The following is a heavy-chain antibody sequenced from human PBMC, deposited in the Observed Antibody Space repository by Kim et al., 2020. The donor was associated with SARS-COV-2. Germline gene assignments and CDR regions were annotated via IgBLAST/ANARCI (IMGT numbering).Heavy chain of an antibody. Sequence: ASVKVSCKASGYTFTSYGISWVRQAPGQGLEWMGWISAYNGNTNYAQKLQGRVTMTTDTSTSTAYMELRSLRSDDTAVYYCARYLGGYGGNPSTIDYWGQGTLVTVSS. D-gene: IGHD4-17*01. CDR3: ARYLGGYGGNPSTIDY. J-gene: IGHJ4*02. CDR2: ISAYNGNT. CDR1: GYTFTSYG. V-gene: IGHV1-18*01.